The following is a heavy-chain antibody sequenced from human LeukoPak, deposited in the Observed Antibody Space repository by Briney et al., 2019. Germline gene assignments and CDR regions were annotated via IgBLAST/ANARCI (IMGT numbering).Heavy chain of an antibody. CDR1: GFTFSSYA. CDR2: ISGSGGST. V-gene: IGHV3-23*01. D-gene: IGHD4-17*01. Sequence: GGSLRLSCAASGFTFSSYAMSWVRQAPGKGLEWVSAISGSGGSTYYADSVKGRFTISRDNSKDTLYLQMNSLRAEDTAMYYCARVTDYGDPRKAFFEYWGQGTLVTVSS. CDR3: ARVTDYGDPRKAFFEY. J-gene: IGHJ4*02.